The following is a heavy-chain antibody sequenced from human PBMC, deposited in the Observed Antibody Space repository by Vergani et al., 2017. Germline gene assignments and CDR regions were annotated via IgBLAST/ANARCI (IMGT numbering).Heavy chain of an antibody. J-gene: IGHJ4*02. CDR1: GFTFSSYA. V-gene: IGHV3-30-3*01. D-gene: IGHD2-2*01. CDR2: ISYDGSNK. Sequence: QVQLVESGGGVVQPGRSLRLSCAASGFTFSSYAMHWVRQAPGKGLEWVAVISYDGSNKYYADSVKGRFTISRDNSKNTLYLQRNSLRAEDTAVYYCARGVGYCSSTSCYVSGNYWGQGTLVTVSS. CDR3: ARGVGYCSSTSCYVSGNY.